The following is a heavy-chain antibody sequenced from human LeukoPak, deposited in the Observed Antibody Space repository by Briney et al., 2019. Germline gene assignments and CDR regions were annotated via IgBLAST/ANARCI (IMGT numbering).Heavy chain of an antibody. Sequence: SETLSLTCTVSGGSISSYYWSWIRQPPGKGLEWIGHIYYSGSTNHNPSLKSRVTMSVDTSKNQFSLKLSSVTAADTAVYYCARDDYNWFDPWGQGTLVTVSS. CDR1: GGSISSYY. D-gene: IGHD2-21*02. CDR2: IYYSGST. CDR3: ARDDYNWFDP. J-gene: IGHJ5*02. V-gene: IGHV4-59*12.